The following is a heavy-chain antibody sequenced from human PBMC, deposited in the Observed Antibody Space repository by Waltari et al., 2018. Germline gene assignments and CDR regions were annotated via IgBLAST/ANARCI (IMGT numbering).Heavy chain of an antibody. CDR2: IYHSGST. D-gene: IGHD2-15*01. J-gene: IGHJ6*02. V-gene: IGHV4-4*02. CDR1: GGSISSSNW. Sequence: QVQLQESGPGLVKPSGTLSLTCAVSGGSISSSNWWRWVRQPPGTGLEWIGEIYHSGSTNYNPSLKSRVTISVDKSKNQFSLKLSSVTAADTAVYYCARDVVVVVAATADYYYGMDVWGQGTTVTVSS. CDR3: ARDVVVVVAATADYYYGMDV.